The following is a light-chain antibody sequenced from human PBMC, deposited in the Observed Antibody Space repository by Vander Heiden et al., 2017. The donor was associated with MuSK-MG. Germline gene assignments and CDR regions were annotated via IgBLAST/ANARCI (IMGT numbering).Light chain of an antibody. CDR3: QAWDSSTVV. V-gene: IGLV3-1*01. CDR1: KLGDKY. CDR2: QDS. Sequence: SYELTQRPSLSVSPGQTASITCSGDKLGDKYACWYQQKPGQSPVLVIYQDSKRPSGIPERFSGSNSGNTATLIISGTQAMDEADYYCQAWDSSTVVFGGGTKLTVL. J-gene: IGLJ2*01.